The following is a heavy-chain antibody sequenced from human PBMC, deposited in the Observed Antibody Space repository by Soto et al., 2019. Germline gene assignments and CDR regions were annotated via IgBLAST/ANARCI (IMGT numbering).Heavy chain of an antibody. CDR1: GFTFNNYG. V-gene: IGHV3-33*01. Sequence: QVHLVESGGGVVQPGRSLRLSCSASGFTFNNYGMHWVRQAPGKGLEWVAVIWLDGGIKYYGDSVKGRFTISRDNPNNTLYLQMNNLRAEDTAVYYCARERGIAAEGPYYYGMDVWGQGTTVTVSS. CDR3: ARERGIAAEGPYYYGMDV. CDR2: IWLDGGIK. D-gene: IGHD6-13*01. J-gene: IGHJ6*02.